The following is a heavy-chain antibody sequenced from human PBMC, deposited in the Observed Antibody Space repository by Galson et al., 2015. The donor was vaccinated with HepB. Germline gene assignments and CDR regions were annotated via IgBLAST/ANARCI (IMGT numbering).Heavy chain of an antibody. J-gene: IGHJ6*03. CDR2: FDPMDSYI. CDR3: ARHCSGASCYWGRYMDV. Sequence: QSGAEVKKPGESLRISRKSSGYSFSNNWISWVRQTPGKGLEWMGRFDPMDSYIKYSPSFQGHVTISVDKSISTAYLQWSSLKASDTAMYFCARHCSGASCYWGRYMDVWGEETTVTVSS. CDR1: GYSFSNNW. V-gene: IGHV5-10-1*01. D-gene: IGHD2-2*01.